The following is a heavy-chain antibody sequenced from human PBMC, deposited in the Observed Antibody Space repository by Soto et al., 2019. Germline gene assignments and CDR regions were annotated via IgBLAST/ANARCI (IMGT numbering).Heavy chain of an antibody. CDR3: ARDYCSSTRCWAFFDY. CDR1: GGSISSSRYY. D-gene: IGHD2-2*01. CDR2: IYYSGST. Sequence: PSETLSLTCTVSGGSISSSRYYWGWIRQPPGKGLEWIGSIYYSGSTYYNPSLKSRVTISVDTSKNQVSLKLSSVTAADTAVYYCARDYCSSTRCWAFFDYWGQGALVTVSS. J-gene: IGHJ4*02. V-gene: IGHV4-39*02.